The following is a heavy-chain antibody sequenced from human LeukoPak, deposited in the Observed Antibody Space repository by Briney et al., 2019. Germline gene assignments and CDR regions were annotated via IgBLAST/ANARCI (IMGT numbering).Heavy chain of an antibody. CDR2: INPSSGNA. D-gene: IGHD6-13*01. J-gene: IGHJ4*02. CDR1: GYTFANYF. Sequence: ASVKVSCKASGYTFANYFLHWVRQAPGQGLEWMGIINPSSGNACYAQNFQGRVTMTRDTSTSTVYMELSSLRSEDTAVYYCAREGLRAAAGTADYWGQGTLITVSS. V-gene: IGHV1-46*01. CDR3: AREGLRAAAGTADY.